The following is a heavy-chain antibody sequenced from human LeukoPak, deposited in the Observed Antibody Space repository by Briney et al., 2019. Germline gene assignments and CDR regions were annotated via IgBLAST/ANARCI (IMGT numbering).Heavy chain of an antibody. V-gene: IGHV4-59*11. J-gene: IGHJ5*02. Sequence: PSETLSLTCTVSGGSISSHYWSWIRQPPGKGLEWIGYIYYSGSTNYDPSLKSRVTISIDTSKNQFSLKLSSVTAADTAVYYCARQAGGGSGGAWFDPWGQGTLVTVSS. CDR1: GGSISSHY. CDR2: IYYSGST. CDR3: ARQAGGGSGGAWFDP. D-gene: IGHD2-15*01.